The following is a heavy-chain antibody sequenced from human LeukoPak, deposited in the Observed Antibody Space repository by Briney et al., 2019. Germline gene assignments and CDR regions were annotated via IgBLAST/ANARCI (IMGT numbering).Heavy chain of an antibody. J-gene: IGHJ4*02. Sequence: SETLSLTCAVSGYSISSGYYWGWIRQPPGKGLERIGYIYYSGSTNYNPSLKSRVTISVDTSKNQFSLKLSSVTAADTAVYYCARIFDYWGQGTLVTVSS. V-gene: IGHV4-61*01. CDR3: ARIFDY. CDR2: IYYSGST. CDR1: GYSISSGYY.